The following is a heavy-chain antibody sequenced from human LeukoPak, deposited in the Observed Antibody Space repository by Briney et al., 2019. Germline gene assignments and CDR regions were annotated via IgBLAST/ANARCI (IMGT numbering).Heavy chain of an antibody. CDR2: IYTSGST. D-gene: IGHD3-3*01. J-gene: IGHJ3*02. CDR3: ARGYFWSGYSGHHDAFDI. Sequence: SETLSLTCTVSGGSISSYYWSWIRQPAGKGLEWIGRIYTSGSTNYNPSLKSRVTMSVDTSKNQFSLKLSSVTAADTAVYYCARGYFWSGYSGHHDAFDIWGQGTMVTVSS. CDR1: GGSISSYY. V-gene: IGHV4-4*07.